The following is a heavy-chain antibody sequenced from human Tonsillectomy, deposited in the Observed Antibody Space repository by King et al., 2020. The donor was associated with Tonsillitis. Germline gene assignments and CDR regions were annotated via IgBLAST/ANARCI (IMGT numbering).Heavy chain of an antibody. D-gene: IGHD3-22*01. CDR1: GFTFSTYG. J-gene: IGHJ4*02. CDR2: IRYDGSNQ. CDR3: AKEYYDSSGYYYFFDY. V-gene: IGHV3-30*02. Sequence: VQLVESGGGVVQHGGSLRLPCAVSGFTFSTYGMHWVRQAPGKGLEWVAFIRYDGSNQYYADSVKGRFTISRDNSKNTLYLQMNSLRVEDTAVYYCAKEYYDSSGYYYFFDYWGQGTLVTVSS.